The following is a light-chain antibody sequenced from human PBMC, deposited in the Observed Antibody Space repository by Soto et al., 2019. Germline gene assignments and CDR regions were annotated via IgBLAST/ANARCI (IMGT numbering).Light chain of an antibody. CDR2: EVS. Sequence: QSVLTQPASVSGSPGQSITISCTGTSSDVGGYNYVSWYQQHPGKAPKLMIYEVSNRPSGISNRFSGSKSGNTASLTISGLQAEDEADYYCSSYRSSSTLDYVFGTGTKVTVL. J-gene: IGLJ1*01. CDR3: SSYRSSSTLDYV. CDR1: SSDVGGYNY. V-gene: IGLV2-14*01.